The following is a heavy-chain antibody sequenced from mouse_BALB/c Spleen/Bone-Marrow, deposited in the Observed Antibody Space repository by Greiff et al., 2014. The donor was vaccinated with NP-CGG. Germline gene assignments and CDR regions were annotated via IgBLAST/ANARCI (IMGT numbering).Heavy chain of an antibody. CDR2: IYPYNGVS. CDR3: ESRGEYFDV. Sequence: EVQVVESGPELVKPGASVKIPCKASGYSFTGYYMHWVKQSHGNSLDWIGYIYPYNGVSSYNKKFKGKATLTVDKSSSTAYMELRSLTSDDSAVFYCESRGEYFDVWGAGTTVTVSS. J-gene: IGHJ1*01. CDR1: GYSFTGYY. V-gene: IGHV1-31*01.